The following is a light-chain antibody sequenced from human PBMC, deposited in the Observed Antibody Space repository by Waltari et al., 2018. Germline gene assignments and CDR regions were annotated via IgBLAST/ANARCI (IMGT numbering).Light chain of an antibody. J-gene: IGKJ2*01. V-gene: IGKV1-39*01. CDR1: QDISYY. CDR3: QQSDSTPYT. Sequence: DIQMTQSPSSLSASVGDRVTITCQASQDISYYLNWYQQTPGKAPKLLIYAASNLESGVPSRFSGSGFGTDFSLTISSLQPEDFATYCCQQSDSTPYTFGQGTKLEI. CDR2: AAS.